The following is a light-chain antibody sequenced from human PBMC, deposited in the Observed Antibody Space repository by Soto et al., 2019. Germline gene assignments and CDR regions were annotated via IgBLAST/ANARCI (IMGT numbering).Light chain of an antibody. CDR1: QSFSSSY. CDR3: QQYGNAPIT. J-gene: IGKJ5*01. Sequence: EIVLTQSPGTLSLSPWERATLSCRASQSFSSSYLAWYQQKPGQAPRLLIYGASSRATGIPDRFSGSGSGTDFTLSISRLEVEDFAVYHCQQYGNAPITFGQGTRLEIK. V-gene: IGKV3-20*01. CDR2: GAS.